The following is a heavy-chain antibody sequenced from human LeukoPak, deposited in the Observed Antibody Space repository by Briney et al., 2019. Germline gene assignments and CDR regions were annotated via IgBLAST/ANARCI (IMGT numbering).Heavy chain of an antibody. Sequence: GGSLRLSCAASGFTFSSYAMSWVRQAPGKGLEWVSAISGSGGSTYYADSVKGRFTISRDNSKNTLYLQMNSLRAEDTAVYYCAKNGDRGAYCSGGTCYPYYYYYMDVWGKGTTVTISS. V-gene: IGHV3-23*01. D-gene: IGHD2-15*01. J-gene: IGHJ6*03. CDR2: ISGSGGST. CDR3: AKNGDRGAYCSGGTCYPYYYYYMDV. CDR1: GFTFSSYA.